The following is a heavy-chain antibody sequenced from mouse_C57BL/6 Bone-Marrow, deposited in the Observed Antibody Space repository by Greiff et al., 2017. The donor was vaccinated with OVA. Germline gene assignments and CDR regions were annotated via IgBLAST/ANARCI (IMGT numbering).Heavy chain of an antibody. D-gene: IGHD2-2*01. CDR1: GYTFTDYY. Sequence: VQLQESGAELVRPGASVKLSCKASGYTFTDYYISWVKQRPGQGLEWIARIYPGSGNIYYNETFKGKATLTAEKSPITAYMQLSSLTSDDSAVYCCARSERLRDYFGYWGQGTTPTGSS. CDR2: IYPGSGNI. CDR3: ARSERLRDYFGY. V-gene: IGHV1-76*01. J-gene: IGHJ2*01.